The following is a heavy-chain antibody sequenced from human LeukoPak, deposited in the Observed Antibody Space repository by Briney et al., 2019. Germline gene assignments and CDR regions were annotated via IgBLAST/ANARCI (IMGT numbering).Heavy chain of an antibody. CDR1: GFTFSTYA. J-gene: IGHJ4*02. CDR2: IWYDGSKE. CDR3: GRGQYYYDLDY. D-gene: IGHD3-22*01. Sequence: PGRSLRLSCAASGFTFSTYAMHWVRQAPGKGLEWVAIIWYDGSKEYYADSVKGRFTISRDNSKNTLYLQMNSLRAEDTAVYYCGRGQYYYDLDYWGQGTLVTVSS. V-gene: IGHV3-33*01.